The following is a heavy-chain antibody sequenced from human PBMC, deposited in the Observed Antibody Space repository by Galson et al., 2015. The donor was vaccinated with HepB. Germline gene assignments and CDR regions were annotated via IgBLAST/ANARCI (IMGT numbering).Heavy chain of an antibody. CDR1: GFTFSSYG. V-gene: IGHV3-33*08. D-gene: IGHD5-18*01. CDR3: ARGVDTAMGYFDY. Sequence: SLRLSCAASGFTFSSYGMHWVRQAPGKGLEWVAVIWYDGSNKYYADSVKGRFTISRDNSKNTLYLQMNSLRAEDTAVYYCARGVDTAMGYFDYWGQGTLVTVSS. CDR2: IWYDGSNK. J-gene: IGHJ4*02.